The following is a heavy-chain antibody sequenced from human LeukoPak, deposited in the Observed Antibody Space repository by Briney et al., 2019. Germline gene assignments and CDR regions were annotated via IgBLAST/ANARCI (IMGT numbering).Heavy chain of an antibody. D-gene: IGHD1-1*01. CDR1: GYSFTNYW. V-gene: IGHV5-51*01. Sequence: GESLKISCKGSGYSFTNYWIGWVRQMPGKGLEWMGIIYPCDSDTRYSPSFQGQVTISADKSISTAYLQWSSLKASDTAMYYCARLAIYFSGTNRFDPWGQGTLVTVSS. J-gene: IGHJ5*02. CDR2: IYPCDSDT. CDR3: ARLAIYFSGTNRFDP.